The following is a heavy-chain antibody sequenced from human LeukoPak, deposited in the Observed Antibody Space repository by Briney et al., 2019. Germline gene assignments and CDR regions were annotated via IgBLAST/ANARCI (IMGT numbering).Heavy chain of an antibody. V-gene: IGHV3-74*01. Sequence: GGSLRLSCSASGFTFTSYAMSWVRQAPGKGLVWVSRIDHDGINTYYADYVKGRFTISRDKAKTTIYLRMNSFRAEATAVCDSARDGYNLRGVHYYYWGQGTLVTVSS. CDR2: IDHDGINT. D-gene: IGHD5-24*01. J-gene: IGHJ4*02. CDR3: ARDGYNLRGVHYYY. CDR1: GFTFTSYA.